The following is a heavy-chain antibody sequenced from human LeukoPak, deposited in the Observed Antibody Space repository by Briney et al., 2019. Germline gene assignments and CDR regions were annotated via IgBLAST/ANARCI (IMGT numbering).Heavy chain of an antibody. D-gene: IGHD3-10*01. Sequence: ASVKVSCKASGYTFTTYGISWVRQAPGQGLEWMGWISAYNGNTNYAQKFQGRVTMTTDTSTSTAYMELRSLRSDDTAVYYCARESPSPRLLWFGERLSYYMDVWGKGTTVTISS. CDR2: ISAYNGNT. CDR1: GYTFTTYG. CDR3: ARESPSPRLLWFGERLSYYMDV. J-gene: IGHJ6*03. V-gene: IGHV1-18*01.